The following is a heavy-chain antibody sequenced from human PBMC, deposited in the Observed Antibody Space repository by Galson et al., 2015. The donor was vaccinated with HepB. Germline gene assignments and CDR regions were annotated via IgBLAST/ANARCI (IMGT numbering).Heavy chain of an antibody. V-gene: IGHV1-18*01. D-gene: IGHD7-27*01. J-gene: IGHJ1*01. Sequence: SVKVSCKASGYTFTSYGISWVRQAPGQGLEWMGWISAYNGNTNYAQKLQGRVTMTTDTSTSTAYMELRSLRSDDTAVYYCAREDKAFMGTEYFQHWGQGTLVTVSS. CDR1: GYTFTSYG. CDR2: ISAYNGNT. CDR3: AREDKAFMGTEYFQH.